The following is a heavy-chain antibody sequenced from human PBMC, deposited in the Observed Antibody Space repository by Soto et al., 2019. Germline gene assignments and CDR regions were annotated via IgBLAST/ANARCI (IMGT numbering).Heavy chain of an antibody. CDR1: GFTVSAYG. V-gene: IGHV3-30*18. Sequence: QVQLVESGGGVVQPGRSMRLSCAASGFTVSAYGMHWVRQAPGNGLEWVAVKTHDGKNEHYADSVQGRFSISRDNSKNTFYLQMNSLSSEDEVVYFCAKTITTFGGSSTGRGSLLDYWGQGILVTVSS. CDR3: AKTITTFGGSSTGRGSLLDY. D-gene: IGHD3-3*01. CDR2: KTHDGKNE. J-gene: IGHJ4*02.